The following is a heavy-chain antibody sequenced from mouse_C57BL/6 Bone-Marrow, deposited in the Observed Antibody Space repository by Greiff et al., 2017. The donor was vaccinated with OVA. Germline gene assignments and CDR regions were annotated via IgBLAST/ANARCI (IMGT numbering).Heavy chain of an antibody. V-gene: IGHV1-26*01. CDR2: INPNNGGT. Sequence: VQLQQSGPELVKPGASVKISCKASGYTFTDYYMNWVKQSHGKSLEWIGDINPNNGGTSYNQKFKGKATLTVDKSSSTAYMELRSLTSEDSAVYYWARERTIDAQDYFDYWGQGTTLTVSS. CDR1: GYTFTDYY. D-gene: IGHD1-1*02. CDR3: ARERTIDAQDYFDY. J-gene: IGHJ2*01.